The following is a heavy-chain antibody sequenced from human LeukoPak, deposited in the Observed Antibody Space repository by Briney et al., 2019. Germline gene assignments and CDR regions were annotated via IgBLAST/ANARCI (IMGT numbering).Heavy chain of an antibody. CDR2: IYYSGST. D-gene: IGHD2-2*01. CDR3: ARDGVYCSSTSCSKYYFDY. CDR1: GGSVSSGSYY. V-gene: IGHV4-61*01. J-gene: IGHJ4*02. Sequence: SETLSLTCTVSGGSVSSGSYYWSWIRQPPGKGLEWIEYIYYSGSTNYNPSLKSRVTISVDTSKNQFSLRLSSVTAADTAVYYCARDGVYCSSTSCSKYYFDYWGQGTLVTVSS.